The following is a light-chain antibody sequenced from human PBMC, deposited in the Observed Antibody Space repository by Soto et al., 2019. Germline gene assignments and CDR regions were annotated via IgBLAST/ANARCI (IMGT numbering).Light chain of an antibody. CDR1: QSVDSSF. CDR3: QQYVSSVT. J-gene: IGKJ1*01. Sequence: EIVLTQSPGSLSLSPGERATLSCRASQSVDSSFFAWYQQKHGQAPRLLIYGASNRATGIPARFSGRGSGTDFTLTITRLEPEDVAVYYCQQYVSSVTFGQGTKVEIK. CDR2: GAS. V-gene: IGKV3-20*01.